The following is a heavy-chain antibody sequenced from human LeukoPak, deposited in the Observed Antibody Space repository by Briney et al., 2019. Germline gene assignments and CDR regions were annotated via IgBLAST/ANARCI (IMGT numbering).Heavy chain of an antibody. CDR3: ARDPIVVVPAATTYYFDY. D-gene: IGHD2-2*01. J-gene: IGHJ4*02. CDR1: GFTFSSYA. Sequence: GGSLRLSCAASGFTFSSYAMHWVRQAPGKGLEWVAVISYDGSNKYYADSVKGRFTISRDNSKNTLYLQMNSLRAEDTAVYYCARDPIVVVPAATTYYFDYWGQRTLVTVSS. CDR2: ISYDGSNK. V-gene: IGHV3-30-3*01.